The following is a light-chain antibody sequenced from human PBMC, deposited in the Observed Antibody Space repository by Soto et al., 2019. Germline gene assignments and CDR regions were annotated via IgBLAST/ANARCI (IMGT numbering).Light chain of an antibody. CDR2: GNG. V-gene: IGLV1-40*01. Sequence: QSALTQPPSVSGAPGQRVTIDCTGTRNNIGAGYDVHWYRQVPGTAPKLLIYGNGNRPSGVPDRLSASKFGTSASLTITEIQADDEADYYGQSYDNRVTVSVFGGGTKLTVL. CDR3: QSYDNRVTVSV. J-gene: IGLJ3*02. CDR1: RNNIGAGYD.